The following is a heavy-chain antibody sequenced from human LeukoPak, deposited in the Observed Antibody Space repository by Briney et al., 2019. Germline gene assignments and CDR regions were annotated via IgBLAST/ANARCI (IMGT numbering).Heavy chain of an antibody. CDR3: ARWEYSSSSGDY. CDR2: ISSSSSYI. CDR1: GFTFSSYS. J-gene: IGHJ4*02. Sequence: GGSLRLSCAASGFTFSSYSMNWVRQAPGKGLEWVSSISSSSSYIYYADSVKGRFTISRDNAKNSLYLQMNGLRAEDTAVYYCARWEYSSSSGDYWGQGTLVTVSS. V-gene: IGHV3-21*01. D-gene: IGHD6-6*01.